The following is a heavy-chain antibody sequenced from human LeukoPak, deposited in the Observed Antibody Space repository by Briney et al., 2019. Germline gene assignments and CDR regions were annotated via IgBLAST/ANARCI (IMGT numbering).Heavy chain of an antibody. J-gene: IGHJ2*01. D-gene: IGHD3-16*01. CDR1: GGSASSDY. V-gene: IGHV4-59*08. CDR2: VYNSGDT. Sequence: SETLSLTCTVSGGSASSDYWSWIRQSPGKGLEWVGYVYNSGDTGKNPSLKSRVTILLDTSKNQCSLKLASVSAADTAVYYCARLKLGAYFDLWGRGTLVTVSS. CDR3: ARLKLGAYFDL.